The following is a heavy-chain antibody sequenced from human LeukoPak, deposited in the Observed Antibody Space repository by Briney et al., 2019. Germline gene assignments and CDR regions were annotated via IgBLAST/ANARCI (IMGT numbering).Heavy chain of an antibody. J-gene: IGHJ5*02. CDR2: IYHSGST. CDR3: ARRSPYCGGDCYSPNWFDP. CDR1: GYSISSGYY. V-gene: IGHV4-38-2*02. D-gene: IGHD2-21*02. Sequence: SETLSLTCTVSGYSISSGYYWGWIRQPPGKGLEWIGSIYHSGSTNYNPSLKSRVTISVDTSKNQFSLKLSSVTAADTAVYYCARRSPYCGGDCYSPNWFDPWGQGTLVTVSS.